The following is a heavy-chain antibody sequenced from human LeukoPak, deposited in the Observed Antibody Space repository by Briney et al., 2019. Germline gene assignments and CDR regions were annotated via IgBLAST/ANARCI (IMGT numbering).Heavy chain of an antibody. CDR3: ARGDTGFSSAWGRDFDY. CDR2: LYSGGDT. Sequence: GGSLRLSCAASGFTFSNYALNWVRQAPGKGLEWVSDLYSGGDTYYADSVKGRFTISRDNSKNTLYLQMNNLRPEDTAVYYCARGDTGFSSAWGRDFDYWGQGTLVTVSS. CDR1: GFTFSNYA. D-gene: IGHD6-19*01. V-gene: IGHV3-66*01. J-gene: IGHJ4*02.